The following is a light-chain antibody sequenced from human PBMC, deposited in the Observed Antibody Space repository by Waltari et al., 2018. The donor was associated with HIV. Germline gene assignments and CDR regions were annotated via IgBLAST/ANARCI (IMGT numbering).Light chain of an antibody. CDR1: SSDVGGYNL. V-gene: IGLV2-23*02. CDR2: EVS. J-gene: IGLJ2*01. CDR3: CAYAGSTTYVI. Sequence: QSALTQPASVSGSPGQSITISCTGTSSDVGGYNLVSWYQQHPGKAPKLMIYEVSKRPSGVSNRFSGSKSGNTASLTIAGLQAEDEAEYYCCAYAGSTTYVIFGGGTKLTVL.